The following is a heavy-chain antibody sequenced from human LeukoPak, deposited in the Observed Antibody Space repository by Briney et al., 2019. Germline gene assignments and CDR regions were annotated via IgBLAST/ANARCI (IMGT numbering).Heavy chain of an antibody. J-gene: IGHJ6*03. CDR2: INSDGINT. Sequence: GGSLRLSCAASGFTFSNYWMHWVRQAPGKGLVWVSRINSDGINTSYADSVKGRFTISRDNAKNSLYLQMNSLRAEDTAVYYCARDRQPTVAILKKHYYSTWTSGAKGPRSPSP. D-gene: IGHD4-23*01. CDR1: GFTFSNYW. CDR3: ARDRQPTVAILKKHYYSTWTS. V-gene: IGHV3-74*01.